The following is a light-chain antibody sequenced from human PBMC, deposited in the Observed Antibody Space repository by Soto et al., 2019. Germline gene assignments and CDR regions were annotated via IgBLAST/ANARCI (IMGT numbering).Light chain of an antibody. Sequence: DIQMTQSPSALSASVGDRVTITCRASEGISSWLAWYQQKPGKAPKLRIYKASSLESGVRSRFSGSGSGTEFTLTISSLQPDDFATYYCQQYNSYPWTFGQGTKVDIK. V-gene: IGKV1-5*03. J-gene: IGKJ1*01. CDR1: EGISSW. CDR2: KAS. CDR3: QQYNSYPWT.